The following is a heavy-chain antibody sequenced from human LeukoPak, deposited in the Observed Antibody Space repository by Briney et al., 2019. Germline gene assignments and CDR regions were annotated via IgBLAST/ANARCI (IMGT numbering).Heavy chain of an antibody. V-gene: IGHV3-66*01. CDR3: ARVPITSYYYYMDV. Sequence: GGSLRLSCVASGFTVSSDYMNWVRQAPGKGLEWVSVIYSGGSTYYADSVKGRFTISRDNSKNTLYLQMNSLRAEDTAVYYCARVPITSYYYYMDVWGKGTTVTISS. J-gene: IGHJ6*03. CDR1: GFTVSSDY. CDR2: IYSGGST. D-gene: IGHD1-14*01.